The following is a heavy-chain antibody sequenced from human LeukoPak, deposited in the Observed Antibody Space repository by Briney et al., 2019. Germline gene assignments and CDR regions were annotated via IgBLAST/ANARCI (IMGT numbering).Heavy chain of an antibody. Sequence: SETLSLTCTVSGGSISSGDYYWSWIRQPPGKGLGWIGYIYYSGSTYYNPSLKSRVTISVDTSKNQFSLKLSSVTAADTAVYYCARLADYGGNFIYYYYMDVWGKGTTVTVSS. CDR3: ARLADYGGNFIYYYYMDV. J-gene: IGHJ6*03. CDR1: GGSISSGDYY. D-gene: IGHD4-23*01. V-gene: IGHV4-30-4*08. CDR2: IYYSGST.